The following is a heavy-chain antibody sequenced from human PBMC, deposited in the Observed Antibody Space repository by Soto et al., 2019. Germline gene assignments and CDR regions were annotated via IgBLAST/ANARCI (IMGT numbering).Heavy chain of an antibody. CDR2: INAGNGNT. V-gene: IGHV1-3*01. D-gene: IGHD2-15*01. CDR3: ARHHCSGGSCYHFDC. CDR1: GYTFTSYA. Sequence: ASVKVSCKASGYTFTSYAMHWVRQAPGQRLEWMGWINAGNGNTKYSQKFQGRVTITRDTSASTAYMELSSLRSEDTAVYYCARHHCSGGSCYHFDCWGQGVLVTVSS. J-gene: IGHJ4*02.